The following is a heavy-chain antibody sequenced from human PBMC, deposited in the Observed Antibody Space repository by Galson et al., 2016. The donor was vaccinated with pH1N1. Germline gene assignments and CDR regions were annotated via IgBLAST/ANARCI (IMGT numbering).Heavy chain of an antibody. V-gene: IGHV3-30*02. CDR2: IRTDGINK. D-gene: IGHD4-17*01. Sequence: SLRLSCAAAGFSFSRYGFHWVRQAPGKGLEWVALIRTDGINKNYADSVKGRFTISRDNSRNTLFLQMTGLRAEDTAVYYCAKDLLIPGMTPVINPDDYWGQGTLVTVSS. J-gene: IGHJ4*02. CDR1: GFSFSRYG. CDR3: AKDLLIPGMTPVINPDDY.